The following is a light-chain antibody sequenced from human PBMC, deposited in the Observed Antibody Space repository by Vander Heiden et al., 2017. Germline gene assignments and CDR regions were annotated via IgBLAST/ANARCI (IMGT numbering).Light chain of an antibody. J-gene: IGLJ3*02. V-gene: IGLV3-1*01. CDR3: QAWDSRTGV. Sequence: SYELTQPPSVSVSPGQTASITCSGDKLGDKYACWYQQKPGKSPVLVIYQDSKRPSGIPERFYGSNSANKANLTISGTQAMNESDDYCQAWDSRTGVFGGGTKMTVL. CDR1: KLGDKY. CDR2: QDS.